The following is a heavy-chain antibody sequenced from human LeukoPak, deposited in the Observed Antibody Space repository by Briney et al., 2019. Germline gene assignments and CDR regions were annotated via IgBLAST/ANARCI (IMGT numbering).Heavy chain of an antibody. J-gene: IGHJ5*02. D-gene: IGHD2-15*01. CDR3: ARDPLSDSP. Sequence: GRSLRLSCAASGFTFSSYEMNWVRQAPGKGLEWVSYISSSASTIYCADSVKGRFTISRDNAKNSLYLQMNSLRAEDTAVYYCARDPLSDSPWGQGTLVTVSS. CDR1: GFTFSSYE. CDR2: ISSSASTI. V-gene: IGHV3-48*03.